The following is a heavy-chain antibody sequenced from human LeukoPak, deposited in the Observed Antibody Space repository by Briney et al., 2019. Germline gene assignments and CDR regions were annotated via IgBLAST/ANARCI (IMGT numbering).Heavy chain of an antibody. D-gene: IGHD5-18*01. J-gene: IGHJ4*02. Sequence: SETLSLTCTVSGGSISSGSYYWGWVPPPPGKGLEWIGSIYHSGTTYYNPSLKSRVTISVDTSKNQFSLKLSSVTAADTAVYHCSRQGWIQLVPYYFDYWGQGTLVTVSS. CDR3: SRQGWIQLVPYYFDY. V-gene: IGHV4-39*01. CDR2: IYHSGTT. CDR1: GGSISSGSYY.